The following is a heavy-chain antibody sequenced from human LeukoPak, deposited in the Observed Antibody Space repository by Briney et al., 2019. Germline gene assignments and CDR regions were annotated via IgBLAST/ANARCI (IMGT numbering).Heavy chain of an antibody. CDR3: ARESSSWYGRRRKVFDY. D-gene: IGHD6-13*01. J-gene: IGHJ4*02. Sequence: ASVKVSCKASGYTFTSYGISWVRQAPGQGLECMGWISAYNGNTNYAQKLQGRVTMTTDTSTSTAYMELRSLRSDDTAVYYCARESSSWYGRRRKVFDYWGQGTLVTVSP. CDR2: ISAYNGNT. V-gene: IGHV1-18*01. CDR1: GYTFTSYG.